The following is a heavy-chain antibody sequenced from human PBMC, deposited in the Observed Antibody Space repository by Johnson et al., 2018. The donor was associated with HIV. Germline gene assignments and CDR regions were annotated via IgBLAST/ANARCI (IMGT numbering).Heavy chain of an antibody. CDR3: TRLPSGYSRDAFDI. J-gene: IGHJ3*02. CDR2: ISYDGNNK. D-gene: IGHD5-18*01. V-gene: IGHV3-30*04. Sequence: QVQLVESGGGLIQPGGSLRLSCAASGFTFNSYPMHWVRQAPGKGLEWVAVISYDGNNKYYADSLKGRFTTSRDNSKNTLYLEMNSLRAEDTAVYYCTRLPSGYSRDAFDIWGQGTMVTVSS. CDR1: GFTFNSYP.